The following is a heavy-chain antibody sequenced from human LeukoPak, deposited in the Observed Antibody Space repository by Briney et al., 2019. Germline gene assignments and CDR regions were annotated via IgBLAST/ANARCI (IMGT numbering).Heavy chain of an antibody. CDR2: IYSGGST. CDR1: GFTVSSNY. D-gene: IGHD3-3*02. Sequence: GGSLRLSCAASGFTVSSNYMSWVRQAPGKGLEWVSVIYSGGSTYYADSVKSRFTISRDNSKNTLYLQMNSLRAEDTAVYYCAKDRGDISLNFDYWGQGTLVTVSS. J-gene: IGHJ4*02. V-gene: IGHV3-53*01. CDR3: AKDRGDISLNFDY.